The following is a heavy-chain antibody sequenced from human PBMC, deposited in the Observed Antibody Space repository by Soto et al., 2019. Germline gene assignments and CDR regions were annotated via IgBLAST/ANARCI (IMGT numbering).Heavy chain of an antibody. V-gene: IGHV4-31*03. D-gene: IGHD3-22*01. Sequence: PSETLSLTCTVSGGSISSGGYYWSWIRQHPGKGLEWIGYIYYSGSTYYNPSLKSRVTISVDTSKNQFSLKLSSVTAADTAVYYCARDGGYHDSSGTLPFQHWGQGTLVTVSS. J-gene: IGHJ1*01. CDR3: ARDGGYHDSSGTLPFQH. CDR2: IYYSGST. CDR1: GGSISSGGYY.